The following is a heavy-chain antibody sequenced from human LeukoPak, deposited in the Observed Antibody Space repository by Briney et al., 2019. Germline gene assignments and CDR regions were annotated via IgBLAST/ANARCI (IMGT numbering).Heavy chain of an antibody. D-gene: IGHD2-15*01. CDR3: ARDRYRGVVAATVRY. V-gene: IGHV1-2*02. J-gene: IGHJ4*02. Sequence: ASVKVSCKASGYTFTGYYMHWVRQAPGQGLEWMGWINPNSGGTNYAQKFRGRVTMTRDTSISTAYMELSRLRSDDTAVYYCARDRYRGVVAATVRYWGQGTLVTVSS. CDR2: INPNSGGT. CDR1: GYTFTGYY.